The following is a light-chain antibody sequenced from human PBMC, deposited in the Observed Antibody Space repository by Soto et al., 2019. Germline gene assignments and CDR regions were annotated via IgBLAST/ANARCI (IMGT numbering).Light chain of an antibody. CDR1: QTVSSSY. Sequence: IVLTQSPGTLSLSPGERATLSCRASQTVSSSYLAWYQQKPGQAPRLLIYAASNRAIDIPDRITGRGSGTDFTLTISGLEPEDFAVYYCQQYGSSPFTFGPGTKVDIK. CDR3: QQYGSSPFT. CDR2: AAS. J-gene: IGKJ3*01. V-gene: IGKV3-20*01.